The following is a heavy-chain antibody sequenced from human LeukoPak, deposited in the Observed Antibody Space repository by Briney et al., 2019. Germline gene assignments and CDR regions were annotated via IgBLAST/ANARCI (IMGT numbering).Heavy chain of an antibody. CDR3: ARRIQGTAPYYFDY. CDR1: GFTFSSYW. V-gene: IGHV3-74*01. CDR2: INSDGGST. J-gene: IGHJ4*02. Sequence: GGSLRLSCTASGFTFSSYWMHWVRQAPGKGLVWVSRINSDGGSTSYADSVKGRFTISRDNAKNTLYLQMNSPRAEDTAVYYCARRIQGTAPYYFDYWGQGTLVTVSS. D-gene: IGHD2-15*01.